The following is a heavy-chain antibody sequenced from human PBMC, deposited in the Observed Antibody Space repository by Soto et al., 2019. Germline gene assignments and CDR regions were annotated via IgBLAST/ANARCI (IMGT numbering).Heavy chain of an antibody. V-gene: IGHV4-31*01. CDR3: ASLVGGYSYGYGYYYYGMDV. CDR1: GGSISSGGYY. D-gene: IGHD5-18*01. J-gene: IGHJ6*02. CDR2: IYYSGST. Sequence: SETLSLTCTVSGGSISSGGYYWSWIRQQPGKGKKRIGYIYYSGSTYYNPSLKSQVTISVDTSKNQFSLKLSSVTAADTAVYYCASLVGGYSYGYGYYYYGMDVWGQGTTVTVSS.